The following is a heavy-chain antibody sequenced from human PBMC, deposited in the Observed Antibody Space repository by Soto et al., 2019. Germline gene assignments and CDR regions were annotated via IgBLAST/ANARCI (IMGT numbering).Heavy chain of an antibody. CDR1: GYSFYHSD. CDR3: ARVGSYYESTGYNKGLGH. CDR2: ITPFSGHT. D-gene: IGHD3-22*01. V-gene: IGHV1-18*01. Sequence: QVQLAQSGPEVKKHGASVRVSCKASGYSFYHSDINWVRQAPGQGLEWMGRITPFSGHTTYAQTVQGRVTMTTDTSTSTAYMELRRLTSDDTAVYYCARVGSYYESTGYNKGLGHWGQGTLVTVSS. J-gene: IGHJ4*02.